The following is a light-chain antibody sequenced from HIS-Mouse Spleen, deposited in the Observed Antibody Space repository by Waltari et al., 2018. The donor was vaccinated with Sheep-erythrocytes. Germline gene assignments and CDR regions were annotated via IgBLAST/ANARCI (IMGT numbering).Light chain of an antibody. CDR2: EGS. J-gene: IGLJ3*02. V-gene: IGLV2-23*01. Sequence: QSALTQPASVSGSPGQSITLPCTGTSSHLGSYNLVSWYQQPPGKAPKRMIYEGSKRPSGVSNRFSGSKSGNTASLTISGLQAEDEADYYCCSYAGSSTWVFGGGTKLTVL. CDR1: SSHLGSYNL. CDR3: CSYAGSSTWV.